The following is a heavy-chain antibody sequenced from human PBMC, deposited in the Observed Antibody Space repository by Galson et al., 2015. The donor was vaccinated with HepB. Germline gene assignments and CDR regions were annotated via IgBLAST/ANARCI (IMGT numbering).Heavy chain of an antibody. V-gene: IGHV6-1*01. D-gene: IGHD6-19*01. J-gene: IGHJ3*02. Sequence: CAISGDSVSSNRAAWSWIRRSPSRGLEWLGRTYYRSRWYYDYALSVRSRMTIHPDTSKNQFSLQLNSVTPEDTALYYCARAVAGKGGEAFEIWGQGTVVIVSS. CDR1: GDSVSSNRAA. CDR2: TYYRSRWYY. CDR3: ARAVAGKGGEAFEI.